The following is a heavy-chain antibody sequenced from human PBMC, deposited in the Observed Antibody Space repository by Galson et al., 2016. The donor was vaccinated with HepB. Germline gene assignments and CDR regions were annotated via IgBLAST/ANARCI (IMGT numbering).Heavy chain of an antibody. Sequence: SLRLSCAASGFTFSSYGMHWVRQAPGKGLEWVAVISYDGSNKYYADSVKGRFTLSRDNSKHTLHLQMNSLRTEDKAEYYCEHGGYSGTHVWVGFWGQGTLVPGSS. CDR1: GFTFSSYG. CDR3: EHGGYSGTHVWVGF. D-gene: IGHD5-12*01. CDR2: ISYDGSNK. V-gene: IGHV3-30*03. J-gene: IGHJ4*01.